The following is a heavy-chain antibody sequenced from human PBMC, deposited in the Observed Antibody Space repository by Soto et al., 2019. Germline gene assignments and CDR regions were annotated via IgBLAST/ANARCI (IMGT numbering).Heavy chain of an antibody. CDR2: ISAYNGNT. J-gene: IGHJ6*02. CDR1: GYTFTSYG. CDR3: ARVRVVVATPDYYYGMDV. D-gene: IGHD2-15*01. Sequence: ASVKVSCKASGYTFTSYGISWVRQAPGQGLEWMGWISAYNGNTNYAQKLQGRVTMTTGTSTSTAYMELRSLRSDDTAVYYCARVRVVVATPDYYYGMDVWGQGTTVTVSS. V-gene: IGHV1-18*01.